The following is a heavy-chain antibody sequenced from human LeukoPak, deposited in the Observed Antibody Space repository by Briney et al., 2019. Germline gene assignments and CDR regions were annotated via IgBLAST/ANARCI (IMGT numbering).Heavy chain of an antibody. CDR3: ARGGFSSWYSPLRVEYYYYGMDV. V-gene: IGHV3-33*01. CDR2: IWYDGSNK. Sequence: GGPLRLSCAASGFTFSSYGMHWVRQAPGKGLEWVAVIWYDGSNKYYADSVKGRFTISRDNSKNTLYLQMNSLRAEDTAVYYCARGGFSSWYSPLRVEYYYYGMDVWGQGTTVTVSS. J-gene: IGHJ6*02. CDR1: GFTFSSYG. D-gene: IGHD2-15*01.